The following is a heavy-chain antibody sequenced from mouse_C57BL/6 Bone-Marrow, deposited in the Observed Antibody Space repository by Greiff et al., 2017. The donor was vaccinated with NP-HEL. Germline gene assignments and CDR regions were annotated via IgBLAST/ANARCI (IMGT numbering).Heavy chain of an antibody. V-gene: IGHV1-59*01. D-gene: IGHD1-1*01. CDR3: ASGGYYGSRPSFDY. CDR2: IDPSDSYT. CDR1: GYTFTSYW. J-gene: IGHJ2*01. Sequence: QVQLQQPGAELVRPGTSVKLSCKASGYTFTSYWMHWVKQRPGQGLEWIGVIDPSDSYTNYNQKFKGKATLTVDTSSSTAYMQLSSLTSEDSAVYYCASGGYYGSRPSFDYWGQGTTLTVSS.